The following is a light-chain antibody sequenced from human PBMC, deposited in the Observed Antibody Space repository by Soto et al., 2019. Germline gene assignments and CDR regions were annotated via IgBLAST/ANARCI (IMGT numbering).Light chain of an antibody. CDR1: QSISIY. V-gene: IGKV1-39*01. Sequence: DIQMTQSPSSLSASVGDRVTITCRASQSISIYLNWYQQKPGKAPELLIYTASSLQSGVPSRFSGSGSETDFTRPISSLQPEDFAGYCCQQSASALLMFGHGTKVEFK. CDR3: QQSASALLM. CDR2: TAS. J-gene: IGKJ1*01.